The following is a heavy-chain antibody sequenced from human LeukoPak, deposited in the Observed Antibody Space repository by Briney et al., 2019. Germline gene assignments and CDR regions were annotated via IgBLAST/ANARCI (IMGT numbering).Heavy chain of an antibody. V-gene: IGHV3-21*01. CDR2: INSSSSYI. CDR1: GFTFSSYS. Sequence: GGSLRLSCAASGFTFSSYSMNWVRQAPGKGLEWVSSINSSSSYIYYADSVKGRFTISRDNAKNSLYLQMNSLRAEDTAVYYCARDSVDDILTGYLAFDIWGQGTMVTVSS. D-gene: IGHD3-9*01. J-gene: IGHJ3*02. CDR3: ARDSVDDILTGYLAFDI.